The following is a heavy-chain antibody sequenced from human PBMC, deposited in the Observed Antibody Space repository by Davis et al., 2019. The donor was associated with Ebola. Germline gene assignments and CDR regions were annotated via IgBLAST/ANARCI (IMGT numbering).Heavy chain of an antibody. D-gene: IGHD2-2*02. V-gene: IGHV3-30-3*01. CDR2: ISYDGSNK. CDR3: ARDISLLQLLYFGGGNYYYYYGMDV. J-gene: IGHJ6*02. Sequence: GGSLRLSCAASGFTFSSYAMHWVRQAPGQGLEWVAVISYDGSNKYYADSVKGRFTISRDNSKNTLYLQMNSLRAEDTAVYYCARDISLLQLLYFGGGNYYYYYGMDVWGQGTTVTVSS. CDR1: GFTFSSYA.